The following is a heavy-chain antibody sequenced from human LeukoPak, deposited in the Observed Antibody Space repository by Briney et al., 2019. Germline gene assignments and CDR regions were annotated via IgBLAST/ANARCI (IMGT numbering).Heavy chain of an antibody. CDR3: ARAHEYSYGSAPYYYYGMDV. V-gene: IGHV3-33*01. Sequence: GRSLRLSCAASVFTFSSYGMHCVRQAPGQRLEGVAVIWYYGSNKYYADSVKGRFTIPRDNSKNTLYLQRNSLRAEDTAGYYCARAHEYSYGSAPYYYYGMDVWGQGNTVTVSS. CDR2: IWYYGSNK. J-gene: IGHJ6*02. D-gene: IGHD5-18*01. CDR1: VFTFSSYG.